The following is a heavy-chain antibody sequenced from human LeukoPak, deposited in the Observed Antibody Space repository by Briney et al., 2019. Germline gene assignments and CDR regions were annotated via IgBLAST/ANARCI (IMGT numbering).Heavy chain of an antibody. CDR3: ARECSCYQ. CDR2: IKEDGSEK. D-gene: IGHD3-22*01. V-gene: IGHV3-7*01. Sequence: GGSLRLSCAASGFTFSTYWMSWARQAPGKGLEWVANIKEDGSEKYYGDSVKGRFIISRDNDKNSLYLQMNSLRAEDTAVYYCARECSCYQWGQGTLVTVSS. J-gene: IGHJ4*02. CDR1: GFTFSTYW.